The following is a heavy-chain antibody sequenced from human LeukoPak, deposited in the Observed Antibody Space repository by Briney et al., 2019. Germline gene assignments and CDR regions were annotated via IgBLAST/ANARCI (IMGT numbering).Heavy chain of an antibody. CDR3: ARRGYYYYYMDV. J-gene: IGHJ6*03. V-gene: IGHV4-4*09. D-gene: IGHD3-10*01. CDR2: IYTSGGT. Sequence: PSETLSLTCTVSGGSLSSYYWSWIRQPPGKGLEWIGYIYTSGGTNYNPYLKSRVTISVDTSNNQFSLKLSSVTAADTAVYYCARRGYYYYYMDVWGKGTTVTVSS. CDR1: GGSLSSYY.